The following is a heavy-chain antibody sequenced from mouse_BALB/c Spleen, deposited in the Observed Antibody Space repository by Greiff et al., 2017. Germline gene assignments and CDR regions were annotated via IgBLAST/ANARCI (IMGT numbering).Heavy chain of an antibody. Sequence: QVQLKESGAELAKPGASVKMSCKASGYTFTSYWMHWVKQRPGQGLEWIGYINPSTGYTEYNQKFKDKATLTADKSSSTAYMQLSSLTSEDSAVYYCARSHYDGYYLLAMDYWGQGTSVTVSS. D-gene: IGHD2-3*01. V-gene: IGHV1-7*01. CDR3: ARSHYDGYYLLAMDY. CDR1: GYTFTSYW. J-gene: IGHJ4*01. CDR2: INPSTGYT.